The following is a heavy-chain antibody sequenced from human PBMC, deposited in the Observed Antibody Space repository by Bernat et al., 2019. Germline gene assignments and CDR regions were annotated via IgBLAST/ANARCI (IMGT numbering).Heavy chain of an antibody. V-gene: IGHV3-66*04. D-gene: IGHD3-3*01. J-gene: IGHJ5*02. Sequence: EVRLVESGGGLVQPGRSLRLSCTTSGFTFGDYTLSWVRQAPGKGLEWVSTIYSDGSTYYADSVKGRFVSSRDNSKNTLFLHMSRLRADDMALYYCARQDDFWSGFVVWGQGTLVTVSS. CDR2: IYSDGST. CDR1: GFTFGDYT. CDR3: ARQDDFWSGFVV.